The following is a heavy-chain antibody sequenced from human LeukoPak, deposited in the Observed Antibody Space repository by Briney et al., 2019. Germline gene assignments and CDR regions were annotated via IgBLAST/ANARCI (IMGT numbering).Heavy chain of an antibody. D-gene: IGHD2-2*01. V-gene: IGHV1-18*01. CDR2: ISAYNGST. J-gene: IGHJ6*02. Sequence: GASVMVSCKASGYTFTSYGIGWVRQAHGQGLEWMGWISAYNGSTNYAQKLQGRVTMTTDTSTSTAYMELRSLRSDDTAVYYCARDGIVVVPAAMRLYYYYYGMDVWGQGTTVTVSS. CDR1: GYTFTSYG. CDR3: ARDGIVVVPAAMRLYYYYYGMDV.